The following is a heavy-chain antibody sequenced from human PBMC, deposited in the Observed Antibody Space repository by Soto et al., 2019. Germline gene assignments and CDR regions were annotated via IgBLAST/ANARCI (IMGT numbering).Heavy chain of an antibody. Sequence: EVQLVESGGGLVQPGGSLRLSCAASGFTFSSYWMSWVRQAPGKGLEWVANIKQDGSEKYYVDSVKGRFTISRDNAKNSLYLQMNSLRAEDTAVYYCAKVQKVLLFLEWLPRQYYFDYWGQGTLVTVSS. CDR2: IKQDGSEK. D-gene: IGHD3-3*01. V-gene: IGHV3-7*01. CDR3: AKVQKVLLFLEWLPRQYYFDY. J-gene: IGHJ4*02. CDR1: GFTFSSYW.